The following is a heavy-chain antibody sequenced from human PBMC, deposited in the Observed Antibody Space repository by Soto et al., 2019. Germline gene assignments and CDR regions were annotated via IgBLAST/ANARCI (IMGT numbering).Heavy chain of an antibody. CDR1: GFTFSSYD. Sequence: GGSLRLSCAASGFTFSSYDMHWVRQAPGKGLEWVSAIGTAGDTYYPGSVKGRFTISRENAKNSLYLQMNSLRAEDTAVYYCARGIGVGVLWFGELSDYYGMDVWGQGTTVTVSS. D-gene: IGHD3-10*01. V-gene: IGHV3-13*01. CDR2: IGTAGDT. CDR3: ARGIGVGVLWFGELSDYYGMDV. J-gene: IGHJ6*02.